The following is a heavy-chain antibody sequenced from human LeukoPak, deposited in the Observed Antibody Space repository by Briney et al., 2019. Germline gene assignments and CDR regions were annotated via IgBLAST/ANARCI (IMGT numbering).Heavy chain of an antibody. CDR1: GYTFTGYY. J-gene: IGHJ5*02. D-gene: IGHD6-19*01. Sequence: ASVKVSCKASGYTFTGYYMHWVRQAPGQGLEWMGWINPNSGGTNYAQKLQGRVTMTRDTSISTVYMELRSLRSEDTAVYYCARDPSYSSGWYEVWTWFDPWGQGTLVTVSS. CDR2: INPNSGGT. CDR3: ARDPSYSSGWYEVWTWFDP. V-gene: IGHV1-2*02.